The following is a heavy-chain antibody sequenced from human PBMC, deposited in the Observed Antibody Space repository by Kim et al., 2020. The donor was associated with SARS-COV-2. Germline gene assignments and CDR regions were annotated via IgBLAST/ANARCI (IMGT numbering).Heavy chain of an antibody. CDR3: ARGPYRHFDY. D-gene: IGHD2-2*01. V-gene: IGHV4-34*01. J-gene: IGHJ4*02. Sequence: SPDYTPALKRRVTISVDASRNQFSLKRSSVSAADAAVYYCARGPYRHFDYWGQGTLVTVSS. CDR2: SP.